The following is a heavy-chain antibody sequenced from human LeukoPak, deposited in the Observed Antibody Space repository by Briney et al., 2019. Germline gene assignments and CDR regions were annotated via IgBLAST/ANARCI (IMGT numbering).Heavy chain of an antibody. CDR1: GGSISSYY. Sequence: SETLSLTCTVSGGSISSYYWSWIRQPPGKGLEWIGYIYYSGSTNYNPSLKSRVTISVDTSKNQFSLKLSSVTAADTAVYYCARLKSLTYYDFWSATKGAFDIWGQGTMVTVSS. J-gene: IGHJ3*02. CDR3: ARLKSLTYYDFWSATKGAFDI. V-gene: IGHV4-59*01. CDR2: IYYSGST. D-gene: IGHD3-3*01.